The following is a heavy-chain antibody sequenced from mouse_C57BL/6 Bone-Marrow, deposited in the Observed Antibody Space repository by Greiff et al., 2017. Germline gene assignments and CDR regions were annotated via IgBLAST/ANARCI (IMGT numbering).Heavy chain of an antibody. Sequence: EVKLMESGGGLVKPGGSLKLSCAASGFTFSDYGMHWVRQAPEKGLEWVAYISSGSSTIYYADTVKGRFTISRDNAKNTLFLQMTSLRSEDTAMYDCGREDYYGMDYWGQGTSVTVSS. CDR3: GREDYYGMDY. CDR2: ISSGSSTI. J-gene: IGHJ4*01. CDR1: GFTFSDYG. V-gene: IGHV5-17*01.